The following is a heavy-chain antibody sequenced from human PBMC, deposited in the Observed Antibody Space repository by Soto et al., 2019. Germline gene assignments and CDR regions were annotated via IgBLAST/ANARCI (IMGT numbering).Heavy chain of an antibody. CDR1: GYTLTELS. CDR3: ATLHDNRLQLWLHYFDY. Sequence: ASVKVSCKVSGYTLTELSMHWVRRARGKGLEWMGGFDPEDGETIYAQKFQGRVTMTEDTSTDTAYMELSSLRSEDTAVYYCATLHDNRLQLWLHYFDYWGQGTLVTVSS. J-gene: IGHJ4*02. CDR2: FDPEDGET. V-gene: IGHV1-24*01. D-gene: IGHD5-18*01.